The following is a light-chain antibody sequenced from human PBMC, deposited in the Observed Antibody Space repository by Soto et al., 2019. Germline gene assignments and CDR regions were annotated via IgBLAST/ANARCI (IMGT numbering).Light chain of an antibody. J-gene: IGLJ1*01. CDR3: SSSTSSNTFV. CDR2: EVI. V-gene: IGLV2-14*01. CDR1: NSDVNY. Sequence: QSVLAQPASVSGAPGQSSSISCTSTNSDVNYVSWHQQHPGKAPKLMIYEVINRSSGVSARFSGSKSGNTASLTISGLQAEDEADYYCSSSTSSNTFVFGTGTKVTVL.